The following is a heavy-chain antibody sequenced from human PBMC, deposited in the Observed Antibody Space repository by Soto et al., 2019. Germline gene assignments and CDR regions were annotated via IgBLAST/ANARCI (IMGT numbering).Heavy chain of an antibody. CDR2: IYYSGTT. CDR3: ARREIQGPIDY. D-gene: IGHD1-26*01. CDR1: GYSISSSNW. J-gene: IGHJ4*02. V-gene: IGHV4-28*01. Sequence: QAQLQESGPGLVKPSDTLSLTCAVSGYSISSSNWWGWIRQPPGKGLEWIGYIYYSGTTYYNPSLKSRVTMSVDMSKNQFSLKLTSVTAVDTAVYYCARREIQGPIDYWGQGTLVTVSS.